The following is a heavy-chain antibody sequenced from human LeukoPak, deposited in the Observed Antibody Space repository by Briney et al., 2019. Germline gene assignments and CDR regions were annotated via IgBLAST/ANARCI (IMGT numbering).Heavy chain of an antibody. J-gene: IGHJ6*03. CDR2: IYYSGST. CDR1: GGSISSGGYY. CDR3: AAPLWFREGYYMDV. D-gene: IGHD3-10*01. V-gene: IGHV4-31*03. Sequence: PSETLSLTCTVSGGSISSGGYYWSWIRQHPGKGLEWIGYIYYSGSTYYNPSLKSRVTISVDTSKNQFSLKLSSVTAADTAVHYCAAPLWFREGYYMDVWGKGTTVTVSS.